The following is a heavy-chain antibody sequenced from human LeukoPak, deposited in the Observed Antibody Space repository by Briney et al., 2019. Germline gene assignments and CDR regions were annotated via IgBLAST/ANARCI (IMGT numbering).Heavy chain of an antibody. V-gene: IGHV3-9*01. CDR1: GFTVSSNY. CDR3: AKDRGYSGPDAFDI. CDR2: ISWNSGSI. J-gene: IGHJ3*02. D-gene: IGHD5-12*01. Sequence: GGSLRLSCAASGFTVSSNYMSWVRQAPGKGLEWVSGISWNSGSIGYADSVKGRFTISRDNAKNSLYLQMNSLRAEDTALYYCAKDRGYSGPDAFDIWGQGTMVTVSS.